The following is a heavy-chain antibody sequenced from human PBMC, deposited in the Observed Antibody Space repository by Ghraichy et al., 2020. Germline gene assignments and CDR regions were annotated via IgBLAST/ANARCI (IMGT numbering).Heavy chain of an antibody. V-gene: IGHV4-34*01. CDR3: ARLNVHAGSESHKYFYYVDV. D-gene: IGHD3-10*01. CDR1: GESFSGYY. J-gene: IGHJ6*03. CDR2: INHSGST. Sequence: SETLSLTCAVYGESFSGYYWSWIRQPPGKGLEWIGEINHSGSTNYNPSLKSRVTISVDTSKNQFSLKLSSVTAADTAIYYCARLNVHAGSESHKYFYYVDVWGKGTTLTVSS.